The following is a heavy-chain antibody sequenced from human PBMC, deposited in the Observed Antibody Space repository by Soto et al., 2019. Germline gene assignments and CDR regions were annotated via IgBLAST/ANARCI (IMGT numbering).Heavy chain of an antibody. Sequence: GESLKISCKGSGYSFTSYWIGWVRQMPGKGLEWMGIIYPGDSDTRYSPSFQGQVTISADKSISTAYLQWSSLKASDTAMYYCARLAKFYSSSSGEVDVWGKGTTVTVSS. CDR1: GYSFTSYW. D-gene: IGHD6-6*01. J-gene: IGHJ6*04. CDR3: ARLAKFYSSSSGEVDV. V-gene: IGHV5-51*01. CDR2: IYPGDSDT.